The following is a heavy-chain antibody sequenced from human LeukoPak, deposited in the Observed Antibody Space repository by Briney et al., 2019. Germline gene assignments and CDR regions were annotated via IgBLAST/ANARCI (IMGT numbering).Heavy chain of an antibody. Sequence: GGSLRLSCAASGFTFSSYAMSWVRQAPGKGLEWVSAISGSGGSTYYADSVKGRFTISRGNSKNTLYLQMNSLRAEDTAVYYCAKGDYGDYYAFDIWGQGTMVTVSS. CDR1: GFTFSSYA. D-gene: IGHD4-17*01. V-gene: IGHV3-23*01. J-gene: IGHJ3*02. CDR2: ISGSGGST. CDR3: AKGDYGDYYAFDI.